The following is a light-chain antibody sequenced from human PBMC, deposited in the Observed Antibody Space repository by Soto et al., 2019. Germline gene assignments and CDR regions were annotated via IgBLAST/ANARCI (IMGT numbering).Light chain of an antibody. CDR2: GAS. V-gene: IGKV3-20*01. CDR3: QQYGSSPWT. CDR1: QSVSSSY. J-gene: IGKJ1*01. Sequence: EIVLTQSPGTLSLSPGERATLSCRASQSVSSSYLAWYQQKPGQAPRLLLYGASSRATGIPDRFSGSGSGPEFTLTISRLEPEDFAVYYCQQYGSSPWTFGQGTKVEI.